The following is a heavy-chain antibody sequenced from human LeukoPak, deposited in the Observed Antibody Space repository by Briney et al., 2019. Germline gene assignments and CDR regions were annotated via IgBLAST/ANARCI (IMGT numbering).Heavy chain of an antibody. CDR2: ISGSGGST. D-gene: IGHD4-23*01. J-gene: IGHJ4*02. CDR1: GFTFSSYA. Sequence: GGSLRLSCAASGFTFSSYAMSWVRQAPGKGLEWVSAISGSGGSTYYADSVKGRFTISRDNSKNTLYLQMNSLRAEDTAVYYCAKDTYGGNSAPLAYWGQGTLVTVSS. CDR3: AKDTYGGNSAPLAY. V-gene: IGHV3-23*01.